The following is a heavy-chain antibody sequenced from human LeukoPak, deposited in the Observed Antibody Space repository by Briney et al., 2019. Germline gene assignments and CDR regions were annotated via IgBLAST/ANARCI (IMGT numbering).Heavy chain of an antibody. CDR3: ARVHIAARRIDAFDI. J-gene: IGHJ3*02. V-gene: IGHV4-61*02. CDR2: IYTSGST. D-gene: IGHD6-6*01. Sequence: PSETLSLTCTVSGGSISSGGYYWSWIRQPPGKGLEWIGRIYTSGSTNYNPSLKSRVTMSVDTSKNQFSLKLSSVTAADTAVYYCARVHIAARRIDAFDIWGQGTMVTVSS. CDR1: GGSISSGGYY.